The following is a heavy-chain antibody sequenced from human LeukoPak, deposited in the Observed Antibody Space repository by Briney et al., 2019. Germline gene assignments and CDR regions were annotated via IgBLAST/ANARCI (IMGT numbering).Heavy chain of an antibody. CDR1: GLPLSSFH. Sequence: PGGSLRLSCVASGLPLSSFHVNWVRQVPGKGLEWLAHMTYSDTTVEYADSIQGRFTISRDAATKTVYLQMNSLRAEDTATYYCARVLSGTPFDYYLYMDVWGKGTTVIVSS. CDR2: MTYSDTTV. D-gene: IGHD1-26*01. CDR3: ARVLSGTPFDYYLYMDV. J-gene: IGHJ6*03. V-gene: IGHV3-48*03.